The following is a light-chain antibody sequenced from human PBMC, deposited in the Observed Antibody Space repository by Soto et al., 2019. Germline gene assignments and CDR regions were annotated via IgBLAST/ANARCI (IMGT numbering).Light chain of an antibody. Sequence: EIQVSESSSALPATVGDGVTIICRASQSISNWLAWYQQKPGTAPKLLIYHASTLESGVPSRFSCRGSGTECIRSIRSRQPDLSATYYRQQYNSYSFRQGTKVDI. CDR3: QQYNSYS. J-gene: IGKJ1*01. CDR2: HAS. V-gene: IGKV1-5*02. CDR1: QSISNW.